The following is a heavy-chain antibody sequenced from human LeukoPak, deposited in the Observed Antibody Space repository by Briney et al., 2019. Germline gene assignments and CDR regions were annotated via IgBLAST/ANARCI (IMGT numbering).Heavy chain of an antibody. Sequence: PGGSLRLSCAASGFTFSTYFMNWVRQTPGKGLEWVSIIYPGGTIYYADSVKGRFTISRDNSKNTVYLQMNGLKADDAAVYYCARADDFGDYDCWGQGTLVTVSS. D-gene: IGHD4-17*01. CDR3: ARADDFGDYDC. J-gene: IGHJ4*02. CDR2: IYPGGTI. V-gene: IGHV3-53*01. CDR1: GFTFSTYF.